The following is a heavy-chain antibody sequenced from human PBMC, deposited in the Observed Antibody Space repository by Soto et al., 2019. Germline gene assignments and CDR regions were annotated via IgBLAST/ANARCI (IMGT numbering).Heavy chain of an antibody. V-gene: IGHV2-5*01. CDR2: IYWNDEK. CDR1: GFSLTTGVG. CDR3: AHRVNMARGPYNYFGP. D-gene: IGHD3-10*01. J-gene: IGHJ5*02. Sequence: SGPTLVNPTQTLTLTCSFSGFSLTTGVGVGWIRQPPGKALEWLAIIYWNDEKLYNPSLKTRLTITKDTSKNQVVLTVTDMDPVDTATYYCAHRVNMARGPYNYFGPWGQGTLVNVSS.